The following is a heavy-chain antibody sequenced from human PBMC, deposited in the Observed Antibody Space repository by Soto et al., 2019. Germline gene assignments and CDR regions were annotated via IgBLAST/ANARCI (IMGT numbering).Heavy chain of an antibody. J-gene: IGHJ4*02. CDR3: ARDFAFFDS. CDR2: VYHTGRT. V-gene: IGHV4-61*01. Sequence: QVQLQESGPGLVKPSETLSLTCTVSGGSFKSGSYSWSWIRQPPGKGLEWMGYVYHTGRTSYNPSLTSRVSISMDTSKNQFSLYLDSVTAADTAVYFCARDFAFFDSWGQGTLVTGSS. D-gene: IGHD3-3*01. CDR1: GGSFKSGSYS.